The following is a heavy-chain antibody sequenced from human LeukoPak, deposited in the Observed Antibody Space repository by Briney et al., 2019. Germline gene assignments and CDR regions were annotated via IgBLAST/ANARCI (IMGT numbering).Heavy chain of an antibody. CDR2: ISYSGST. V-gene: IGHV4-61*01. CDR1: GDSINSINKYY. D-gene: IGHD1-1*01. CDR3: VRGGPENDNWRYYVDF. J-gene: IGHJ4*02. Sequence: PSETLSLTRTVSGDSINSINKYYWSWIRQSPGKGLEWIGYISYSGSTNYNPSLKSRVTISVDTSKNQFSLKMASVTAADTAVYYCVRGGPENDNWRYYVDFWGQGSLVTVSS.